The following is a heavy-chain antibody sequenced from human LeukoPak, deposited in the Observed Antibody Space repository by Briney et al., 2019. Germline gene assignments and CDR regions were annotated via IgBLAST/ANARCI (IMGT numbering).Heavy chain of an antibody. V-gene: IGHV1-69*04. CDR3: ARGRGLVGATPGYLDY. Sequence: SVKVSCKASGGTFSSYAISWVRQAPGQGLEWMGRIIPILGIANYAQKFQGRVTITADKSTSTAYMELSSLRSEDTAVYYCARGRGLVGATPGYLDYWGQGTLVTVSS. D-gene: IGHD1-26*01. CDR2: IIPILGIA. J-gene: IGHJ4*02. CDR1: GGTFSSYA.